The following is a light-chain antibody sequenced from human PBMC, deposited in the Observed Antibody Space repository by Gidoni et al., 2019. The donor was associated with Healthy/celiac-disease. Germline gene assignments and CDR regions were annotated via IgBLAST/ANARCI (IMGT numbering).Light chain of an antibody. CDR2: DAS. J-gene: IGKJ3*01. V-gene: IGKV3-11*01. CDR3: QQRSNWPPIFT. CDR1: QSVSSY. Sequence: EIVLTQSPATLSLSPGERATLSCRASQSVSSYLAWYHQKPGQAPRLLIYDASNRATGIPARFSGSGSGTDFTLTISSLEPEDFAVYYCQQRSNWPPIFTFXPXTKVDIK.